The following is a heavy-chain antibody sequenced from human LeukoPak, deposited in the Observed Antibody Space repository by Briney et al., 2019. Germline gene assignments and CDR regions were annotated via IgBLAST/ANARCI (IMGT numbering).Heavy chain of an antibody. V-gene: IGHV4-4*07. D-gene: IGHD6-6*01. CDR2: IYTSGST. CDR1: GSSISSYY. CDR3: ARDNTGAARRWFDP. Sequence: SETLSLTCTVSGSSISSYYWSWIRQPAGKGLEWIGRIYTSGSTNYNPSLKSRVTMSVDTSKNQFSLKLSSVTAADTAVYYCARDNTGAARRWFDPWGQGTLVTVSS. J-gene: IGHJ5*02.